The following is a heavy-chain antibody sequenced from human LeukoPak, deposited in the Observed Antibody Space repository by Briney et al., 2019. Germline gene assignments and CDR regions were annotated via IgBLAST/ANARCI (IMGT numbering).Heavy chain of an antibody. CDR1: GFTFSSYA. Sequence: GGSLRLSCAASGFTFSSYAMHWVRQAPGKGLEWVAVISYDGSNKYYADSVKGRFTISRDNSKNTLYLQMNSLRAEDTAVYYCARELIRSGSFDIWAKGQWSPSLQ. V-gene: IGHV3-30-3*01. D-gene: IGHD2-8*01. CDR3: ARELIRSGSFDI. J-gene: IGHJ3*02. CDR2: ISYDGSNK.